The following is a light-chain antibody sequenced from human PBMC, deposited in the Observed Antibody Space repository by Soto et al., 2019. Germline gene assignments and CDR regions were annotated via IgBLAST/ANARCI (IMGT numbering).Light chain of an antibody. CDR1: SSNIGAGYE. J-gene: IGLJ1*01. CDR2: GNT. Sequence: QSALTQPPSVSGAPGQRVTISCTGSSSNIGAGYEVNWYQHLPGAAPKLLIYGNTNRPSGVPDRFSGSKSGNTASLTISGLQAEDEADYYCSSYTSSSTLNVFVTGTKVTVL. CDR3: SSYTSSSTLNV. V-gene: IGLV1-40*01.